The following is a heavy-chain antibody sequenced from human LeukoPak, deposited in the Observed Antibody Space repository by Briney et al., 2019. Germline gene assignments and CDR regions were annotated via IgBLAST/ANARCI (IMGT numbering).Heavy chain of an antibody. CDR2: ISGSGGST. D-gene: IGHD1-26*01. CDR1: GFTFSSYA. Sequence: GGSLRLSCAASGFTFSSYAMSWVRQAPGKGLEWVSAISGSGGSTYYADSVKGRFTISRDNSKNTLYLQMTSLRAEDTAVYYCAKGPVGGYGSWFDPWGQGTLVTVSS. CDR3: AKGPVGGYGSWFDP. J-gene: IGHJ5*02. V-gene: IGHV3-23*01.